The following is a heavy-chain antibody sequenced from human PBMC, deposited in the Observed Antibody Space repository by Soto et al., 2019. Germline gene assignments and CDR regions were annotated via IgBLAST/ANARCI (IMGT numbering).Heavy chain of an antibody. CDR3: ARGDKGDVYTYGPYPYYYCYMDV. D-gene: IGHD5-18*01. CDR2: IIPIFGTP. J-gene: IGHJ6*02. CDR1: GGAFSNHA. V-gene: IGHV1-69*06. Sequence: QLVQSGAEVKKPGSSVKVSCKAAGGAFSNHAISWVRQAPGQGLEWMGGIIPIFGTPMYAQEFKGRVTITADKSMSTVYMELTSLRSEDTALYSCARGDKGDVYTYGPYPYYYCYMDVWGQGPTVTVSS.